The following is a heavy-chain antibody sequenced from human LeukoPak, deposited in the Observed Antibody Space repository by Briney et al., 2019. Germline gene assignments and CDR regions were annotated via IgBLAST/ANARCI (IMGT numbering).Heavy chain of an antibody. CDR3: ARRGRIAAAGTGLPYYGMYV. CDR2: ISSNGGST. Sequence: RGSLRLSSAQSGFSSSIVAVQWVRQAPGKGLEYVSAISSNGGSTYYANSVKGRFSISRDNSKTTLYLQLGSLRTEDMAVYYCARRGRIAAAGTGLPYYGMYVEGPVTTVSVSS. J-gene: IGHJ6*01. V-gene: IGHV3-64*01. CDR1: GFSSSIVA. D-gene: IGHD6-13*01.